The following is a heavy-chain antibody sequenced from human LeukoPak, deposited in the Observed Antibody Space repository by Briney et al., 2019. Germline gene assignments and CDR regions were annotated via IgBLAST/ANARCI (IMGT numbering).Heavy chain of an antibody. CDR3: ANAPADRVTCQQYYYDSSGYLRCVTLDV. D-gene: IGHD3-22*01. CDR1: GFTFSSYS. V-gene: IGHV3-21*01. Sequence: RGSLRLSCTASGFTFSSYSMNWVRQAPGKGLEWVSSISSSSSYIYYADSVKGRFTISRDNAKNSLYLQMNSLRAEDTAVYCCANAPADRVTCQQYYYDSSGYLRCVTLDVWGQGTTVTVFS. CDR2: ISSSSSYI. J-gene: IGHJ6*02.